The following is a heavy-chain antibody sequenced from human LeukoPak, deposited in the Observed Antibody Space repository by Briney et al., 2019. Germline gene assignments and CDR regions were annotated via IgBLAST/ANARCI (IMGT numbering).Heavy chain of an antibody. J-gene: IGHJ4*02. CDR3: AIIYLIVGATTFDY. CDR1: GFTLSSYN. D-gene: IGHD1-26*01. Sequence: GGSLRLSCAVSGFTLSSYNMNWVRQAPGKGLEWVSYIRNSGNTIYYADSVKGRFTISRDPAKNSLYLQMNSLRAEDTAVYYCAIIYLIVGATTFDYWGQGTLVTVSS. CDR2: IRNSGNTI. V-gene: IGHV3-48*01.